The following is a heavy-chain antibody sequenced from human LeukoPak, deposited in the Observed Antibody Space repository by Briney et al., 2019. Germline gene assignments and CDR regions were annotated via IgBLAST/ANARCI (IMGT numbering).Heavy chain of an antibody. D-gene: IGHD3-16*01. CDR2: IYCSGNS. CDR3: ARRGIWDLQIGNWCDP. J-gene: IGHJ5*02. V-gene: IGHV4-39*01. CDR1: GDSITTNSYW. Sequence: PSETLSLTCSISGDSITTNSYWWGWIRQSPGKGLEWIGSIYCSGNSYYNPSLKTRATISPDTSKNQYSLRVTSVTAADTAIYYCARRGIWDLQIGNWCDPWGEGILVIVSS.